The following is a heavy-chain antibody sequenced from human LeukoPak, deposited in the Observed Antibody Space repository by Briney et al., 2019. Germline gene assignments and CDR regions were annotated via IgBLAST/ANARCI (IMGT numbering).Heavy chain of an antibody. CDR1: GFTFSSYW. CDR2: IKQDGSEK. D-gene: IGHD3-22*01. Sequence: GGSLRLSCAASGFTFSSYWMSWVRQAPGKGLEWVANIKQDGSEKYYVDSVKGRFTISRDNAKNSLYLQMNSLRAEDTAVYYCARDQWHYYDSSATGFDPWGQGTLVTVSS. J-gene: IGHJ5*02. V-gene: IGHV3-7*01. CDR3: ARDQWHYYDSSATGFDP.